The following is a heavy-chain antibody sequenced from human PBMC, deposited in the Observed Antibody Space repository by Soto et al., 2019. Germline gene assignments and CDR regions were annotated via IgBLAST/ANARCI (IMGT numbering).Heavy chain of an antibody. Sequence: QVQLVESGGGVVQPGTSLRLSCVTSGFIFNNYALYWVRQAPGKGLEWVASISVDGTKENYADSVKGRCSISRDKSKSTLYLEMNSLRGEDTAVYYCAMEVVDWQYFDYWGERTLVTVSS. J-gene: IGHJ4*02. D-gene: IGHD2-15*01. CDR3: AMEVVDWQYFDY. V-gene: IGHV3-30-3*01. CDR1: GFIFNNYA. CDR2: ISVDGTKE.